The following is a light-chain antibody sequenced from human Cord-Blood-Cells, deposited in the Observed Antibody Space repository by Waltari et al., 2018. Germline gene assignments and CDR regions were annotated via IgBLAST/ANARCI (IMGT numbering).Light chain of an antibody. J-gene: IGKJ2*01. CDR3: QQYNSYT. CDR2: DAS. Sequence: DIQMTQSPSTLSASVGDRVNITCRASQSISSWLAWYQQKPGKAPKLLIYDASSLESGVPSRFSGSGSGTEFTLTISSLQPDDFATYYCQQYNSYTFGQGTKLEIK. CDR1: QSISSW. V-gene: IGKV1-5*01.